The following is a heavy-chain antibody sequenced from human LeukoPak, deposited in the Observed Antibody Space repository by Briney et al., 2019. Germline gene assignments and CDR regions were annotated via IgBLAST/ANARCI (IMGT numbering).Heavy chain of an antibody. J-gene: IGHJ4*02. CDR2: IIPIFGTA. Sequence: SVKVSCKASGGTFSSYAISWVRQAPGQGLEWMGGIIPIFGTANYAQKFQGRVTITADESTSTAYMELSSLRSEDTAVYYCARGLYSSSSSPFDYWGQGTLVTVSS. CDR1: GGTFSSYA. V-gene: IGHV1-69*01. D-gene: IGHD6-6*01. CDR3: ARGLYSSSSSPFDY.